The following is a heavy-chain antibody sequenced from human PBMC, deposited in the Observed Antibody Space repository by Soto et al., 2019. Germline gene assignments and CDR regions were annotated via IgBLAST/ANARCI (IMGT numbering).Heavy chain of an antibody. J-gene: IGHJ6*02. CDR1: GFTFSSYG. Sequence: QVQLVESGGGVVQPGRSPRLSCAASGFTFSSYGMHWVRQAPGKGLEWVAVIWYDGSNKYYADSVKGRFTISRDNSKNTLYLQMNSLRAEDTAVYYCARDRGDSSSWYEYYYYYGMDVWGQGTTVTVSS. D-gene: IGHD6-13*01. CDR2: IWYDGSNK. V-gene: IGHV3-33*01. CDR3: ARDRGDSSSWYEYYYYYGMDV.